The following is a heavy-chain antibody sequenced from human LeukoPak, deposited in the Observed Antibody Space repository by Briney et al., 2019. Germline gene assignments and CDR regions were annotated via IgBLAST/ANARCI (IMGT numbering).Heavy chain of an antibody. CDR1: GGTFSSHA. CDR2: IIPIFGTT. D-gene: IGHD5-12*01. CDR3: ARGDSGYDYGFDN. Sequence: SVKVSCKASGGTFSSHAISWVRQAPGQGLEWVGGIIPIFGTTNYAQKFQGRVTITTGESTSTGYMELRSLRSDDTAVYYCARGDSGYDYGFDNWGQGTLVTVSS. J-gene: IGHJ4*02. V-gene: IGHV1-69*05.